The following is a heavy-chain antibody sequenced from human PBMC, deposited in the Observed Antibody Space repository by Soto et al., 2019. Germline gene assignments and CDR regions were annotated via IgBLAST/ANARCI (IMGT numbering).Heavy chain of an antibody. CDR3: AKQRVVIIGLDY. D-gene: IGHD3-3*01. Sequence: QVQLVESGGGVVQPGRSLRLSCAASGFTFSSYGMHWVRQAPGKGLEWVAVISYDGSNKYYADSVKGRFTISRDNSKNTLYLQMNSLRAEDTAVYYCAKQRVVIIGLDYWGQGTLVTVSS. CDR1: GFTFSSYG. V-gene: IGHV3-30*18. J-gene: IGHJ4*02. CDR2: ISYDGSNK.